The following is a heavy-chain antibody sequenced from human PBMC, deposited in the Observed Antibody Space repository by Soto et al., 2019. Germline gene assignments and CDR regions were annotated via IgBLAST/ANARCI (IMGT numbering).Heavy chain of an antibody. CDR1: SGSISSSNW. V-gene: IGHV4-4*02. J-gene: IGHJ5*02. D-gene: IGHD6-19*01. CDR3: ARGGGRIAVASIARPYDP. Sequence: QVQLQESGPGLVKPSGTLSLTCAVSSGSISSSNWWSWVRQPPGKGLEWIGEIYHSGSTNYNPSLKGRVTISVDKSKNQFPLKLSSGTAADTAVYSWARGGGRIAVASIARPYDPWGQGTLVTVSS. CDR2: IYHSGST.